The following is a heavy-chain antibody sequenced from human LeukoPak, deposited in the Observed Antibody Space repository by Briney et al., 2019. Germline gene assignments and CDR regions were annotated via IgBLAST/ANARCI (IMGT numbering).Heavy chain of an antibody. CDR1: GFTFSSYA. CDR3: AKDTDIVVVVADY. Sequence: GGSLRLSCAASGFTFSSYAMSWVRQAPGKGLEWVSAISSIGGSAYYADSVKGRFTISRDNSKNTLYLQMNSLRAEDTAVYYCAKDTDIVVVVADYWGQGTLVTVSS. V-gene: IGHV3-23*01. CDR2: ISSIGGSA. J-gene: IGHJ4*02. D-gene: IGHD2-15*01.